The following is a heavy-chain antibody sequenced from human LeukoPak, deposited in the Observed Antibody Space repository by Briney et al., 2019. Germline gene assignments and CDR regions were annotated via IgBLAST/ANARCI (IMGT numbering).Heavy chain of an antibody. D-gene: IGHD1-26*01. CDR1: GGSISSSSYY. Sequence: SETLSLTCTVSGGSISSSSYYWGWIRQPPGKGLEWIGCTYYRGSSYYNPSLKSRVTISVDTSKNQFSLKLSSVTAADTAVYYCASAGSYSVDYWGQGTLVTVSS. CDR3: ASAGSYSVDY. V-gene: IGHV4-39*01. J-gene: IGHJ4*02. CDR2: TYYRGSS.